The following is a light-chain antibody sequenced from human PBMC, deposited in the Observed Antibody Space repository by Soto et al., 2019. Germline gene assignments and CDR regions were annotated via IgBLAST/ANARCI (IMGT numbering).Light chain of an antibody. CDR3: SSYAGCDFVV. J-gene: IGLJ2*01. CDR1: SSDVGSYNV. V-gene: IGLV2-23*02. CDR2: EVT. Sequence: QSALTQSASVSGSPGQSITISCTGTSSDVGSYNVVSWYQNHPGKAPKLIIYEVTERPSGVSNRFSGSKSGNTAYLTISGLQAEDEADYYCSSYAGCDFVVFGGGTKLTVL.